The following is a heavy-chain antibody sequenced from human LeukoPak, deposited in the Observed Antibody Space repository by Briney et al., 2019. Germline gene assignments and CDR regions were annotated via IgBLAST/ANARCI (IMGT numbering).Heavy chain of an antibody. V-gene: IGHV3-30*19. Sequence: GGSLRLSCAASGFTLSSYGMHWVRQAPGKGLEWVAVISYDGSNKYYADSVKGRFTISRDNSKNTLYLQMNSLRAEDTAVYYCAREESVAGTWAKDYWGQGTLVTVSS. J-gene: IGHJ4*02. CDR3: AREESVAGTWAKDY. CDR2: ISYDGSNK. D-gene: IGHD6-19*01. CDR1: GFTLSSYG.